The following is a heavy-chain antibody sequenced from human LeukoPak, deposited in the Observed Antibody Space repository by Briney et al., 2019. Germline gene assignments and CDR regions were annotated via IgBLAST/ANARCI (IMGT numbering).Heavy chain of an antibody. CDR2: IRYDGSNK. V-gene: IGHV3-30*02. CDR3: AKDRRIYCSSTSCYTGDY. CDR1: GFTFSSYG. D-gene: IGHD2-2*02. J-gene: IGHJ4*02. Sequence: GGSLRLSCAASGFTFSSYGMHWVRQAPGKGLEWVAFIRYDGSNKYYADSVKGRFTISRDNSKNTLYLQMNSLRAEDTAVYYCAKDRRIYCSSTSCYTGDYWGQGTLFTVSS.